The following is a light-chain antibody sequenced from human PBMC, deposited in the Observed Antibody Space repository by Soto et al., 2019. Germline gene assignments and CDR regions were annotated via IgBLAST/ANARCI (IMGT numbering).Light chain of an antibody. Sequence: DIVLTQSPGTLSLYPGERATLSCRASQTVSSSSLAWYQQKPGQAPSLLIFGASTRAAGFPDRFSGRGSGTDFTLTISRLEPEDCAVYYCQQYGSAPRTFGQGTEVEIK. V-gene: IGKV3-20*01. J-gene: IGKJ1*01. CDR1: QTVSSSS. CDR2: GAS. CDR3: QQYGSAPRT.